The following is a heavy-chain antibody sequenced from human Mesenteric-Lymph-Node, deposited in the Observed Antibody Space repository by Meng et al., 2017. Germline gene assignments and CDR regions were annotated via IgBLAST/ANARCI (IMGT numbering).Heavy chain of an antibody. CDR2: IYYSGST. CDR1: VGPVSSGGYY. V-gene: IGHV4-31*01. CDR3: SSGVAAAGNFDY. J-gene: IGHJ4*02. Sequence: APLPQRGPDTVTPSQPVPPTCISSVGPVSSGGYYCSWIRKHPGKGLELIGYIYYSGSTYYNPSLKSLVTISVDTSKNQFSLKLSSVTAADTAVYDCSSGVAAAGNFDYWGQGTLVTVSS. D-gene: IGHD6-25*01.